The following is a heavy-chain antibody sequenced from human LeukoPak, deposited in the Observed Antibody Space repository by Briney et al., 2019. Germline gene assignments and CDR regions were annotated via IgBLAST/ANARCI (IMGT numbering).Heavy chain of an antibody. J-gene: IGHJ6*03. CDR1: GFTFSSYG. D-gene: IGHD6-13*01. CDR2: ISGSGGST. V-gene: IGHV3-23*01. CDR3: AKEGSSSWYNYYYMDV. Sequence: GGSLRLSCAASGFTFSSYGMSWVRQAPGKGLEWVSAISGSGGSTYYADSVKGRFTISRDNSKNTLYLQMNSLRAEDTAVYYCAKEGSSSWYNYYYMDVWGKGTTVTISS.